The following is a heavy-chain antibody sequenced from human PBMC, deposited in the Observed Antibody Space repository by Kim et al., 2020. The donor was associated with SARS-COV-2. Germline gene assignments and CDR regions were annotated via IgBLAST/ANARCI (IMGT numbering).Heavy chain of an antibody. CDR3: ARGVYYDFWSGYYGGGWYYCDY. J-gene: IGHJ4*02. V-gene: IGHV3-64*01. Sequence: GGSLRLSCAASGFTFSSYAMHWVRQAPGKGLEYVSAISSNGGSTYYANSVKGRFTISRDNSKNTLYLQMGSLRAEDMAVYYCARGVYYDFWSGYYGGGWYYCDYWGQGTLVTVSS. CDR2: ISSNGGST. CDR1: GFTFSSYA. D-gene: IGHD3-3*01.